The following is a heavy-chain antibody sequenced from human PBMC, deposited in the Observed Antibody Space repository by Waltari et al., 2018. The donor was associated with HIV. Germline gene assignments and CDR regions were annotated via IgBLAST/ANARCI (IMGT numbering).Heavy chain of an antibody. V-gene: IGHV3-23*01. CDR2: INGSGGRT. J-gene: IGHJ6*02. CDR1: GFAFSRYA. CDR3: TKDPRDTDGMDV. Sequence: EVQLLESGGGLVQPGGYLRLSCDASGFAFSRYAMTWVRQASGKGLEWVSSINGSGGRTYYADSVKGRFSISRDNSKNTLYLEMKSLRAEDTAIYYCTKDPRDTDGMDVWGQGTAVTVSS. D-gene: IGHD2-2*02.